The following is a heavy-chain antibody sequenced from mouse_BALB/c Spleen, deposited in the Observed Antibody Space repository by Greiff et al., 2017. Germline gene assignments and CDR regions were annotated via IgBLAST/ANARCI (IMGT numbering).Heavy chain of an antibody. CDR2: ISSGGSYT. V-gene: IGHV5-9-3*01. J-gene: IGHJ2*01. D-gene: IGHD2-4*01. Sequence: EVKLVESGGGLVKPGGSLKLSCAASGFTFSSYAMSWVRQTPEKRLEWVATISSGGSYTYYPDSVKGRFTISRDNAKNTLYLQMSSLRSEDTAMYYCARRGMITTGYYFDYWGQGTTLTVSS. CDR1: GFTFSSYA. CDR3: ARRGMITTGYYFDY.